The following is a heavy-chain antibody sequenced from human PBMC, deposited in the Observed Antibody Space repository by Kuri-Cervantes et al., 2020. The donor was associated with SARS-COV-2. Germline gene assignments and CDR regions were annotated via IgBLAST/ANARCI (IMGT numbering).Heavy chain of an antibody. V-gene: IGHV2-70*11. CDR2: IDWDDDK. Sequence: SGPTLVKPTQTLTLTCTFSGFSLSTSGMCVSWIRQPPRKALEWLARIDWDDDKYYSTSLKTRLTISKDTSKNQVVLTMTNMDPVDTATYYCARIQATTVIADYWGQGTLVTVSS. D-gene: IGHD4-11*01. J-gene: IGHJ4*02. CDR3: ARIQATTVIADY. CDR1: GFSLSTSGMC.